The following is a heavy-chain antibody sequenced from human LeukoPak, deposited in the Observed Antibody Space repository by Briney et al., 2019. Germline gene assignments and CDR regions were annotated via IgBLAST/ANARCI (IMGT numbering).Heavy chain of an antibody. J-gene: IGHJ6*02. CDR1: GGSIRSSYYY. CDR3: ASVGKFYRALDYGMDV. CDR2: INHSGST. D-gene: IGHD1-26*01. V-gene: IGHV4-39*07. Sequence: RTSETLSLTCTVSGGSIRSSYYYWSWIRQPPGKGLEWIGEINHSGSTNYNPSLKSRVTISIDTSKNQFSLKLSSVTAADTAVYYCASVGKFYRALDYGMDVWGQGTTVTVSS.